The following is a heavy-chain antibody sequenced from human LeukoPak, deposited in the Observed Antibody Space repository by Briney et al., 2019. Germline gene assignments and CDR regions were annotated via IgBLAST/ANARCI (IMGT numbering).Heavy chain of an antibody. D-gene: IGHD6-19*01. CDR3: ARDQFGWWANY. V-gene: IGHV3-7*01. CDR1: GSTFSSYW. J-gene: IGHJ4*02. CDR2: IKQDGSKK. Sequence: PGGSLRLSCAASGSTFSSYWMSWVRQAPGKGLEWVANIKQDGSKKYYVDSVKGRFTISRDNAKNSLYLQMNSLRVEDTAVYYCARDQFGWWANYWGQGTLVTVSS.